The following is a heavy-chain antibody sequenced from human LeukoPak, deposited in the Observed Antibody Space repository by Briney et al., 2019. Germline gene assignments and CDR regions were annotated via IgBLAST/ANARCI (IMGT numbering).Heavy chain of an antibody. CDR1: GYTFTSYY. D-gene: IGHD6-6*01. V-gene: IGHV1-46*01. CDR2: ITPLGGST. CDR3: ARGGVSIAALWFDP. Sequence: ASVKVSCKASGYTFTSYYMHCGRHAPGQGLECMGIITPLGGSTSYAQKFQGRVTMTRDTSTSTVDMGLSSLRSEDTAGYYCARGGVSIAALWFDPWGQGTLVTVSS. J-gene: IGHJ5*02.